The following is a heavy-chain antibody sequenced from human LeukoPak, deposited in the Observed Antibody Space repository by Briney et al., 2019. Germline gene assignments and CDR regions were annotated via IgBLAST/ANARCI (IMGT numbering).Heavy chain of an antibody. J-gene: IGHJ4*02. D-gene: IGHD2-15*01. CDR2: TKPDGSAE. Sequence: GGSLRLSCAASGFTFRNYWMGWVRQAPGKGLEWVANTKPDGSAEYYADSVRGRFTTSRDNANNLLYLQMNRLRAEDTAVYYCARDGGLHTNFDYWGQGTLVTVSS. CDR3: ARDGGLHTNFDY. V-gene: IGHV3-7*01. CDR1: GFTFRNYW.